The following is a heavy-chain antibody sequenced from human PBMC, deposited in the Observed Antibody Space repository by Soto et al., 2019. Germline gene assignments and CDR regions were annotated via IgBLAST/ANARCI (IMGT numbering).Heavy chain of an antibody. V-gene: IGHV3-33*01. CDR3: ARVREQLDAFDI. D-gene: IGHD6-6*01. J-gene: IGHJ3*02. CDR2: IWYDGSNK. CDR1: GFTFSSYG. Sequence: AGGSLRLSCAASGFTFSSYGMHWVRQAPGKGLEWVAVIWYDGSNKYYADYVKGRFTISRDNSKNTLYLQMNSLRAEDTAVYYCARVREQLDAFDIWGQGTMVTVSS.